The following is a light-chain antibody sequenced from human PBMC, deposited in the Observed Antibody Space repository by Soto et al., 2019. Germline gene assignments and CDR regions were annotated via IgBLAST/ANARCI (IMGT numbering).Light chain of an antibody. CDR3: QHYGTTPWT. Sequence: ETVLTQSPGTLSLSPGERVTLSRRASQSVCNRCLAWYQQKPGQSPRLLIYGASTRATGIPDRFSGSGSGTDFTLTISRLEPEDFAVYYCQHYGTTPWTFGQGTKVGIK. CDR1: QSVCNRC. CDR2: GAS. V-gene: IGKV3-20*01. J-gene: IGKJ1*01.